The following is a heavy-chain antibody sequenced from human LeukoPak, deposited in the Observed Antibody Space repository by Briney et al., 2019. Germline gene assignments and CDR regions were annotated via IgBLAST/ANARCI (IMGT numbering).Heavy chain of an antibody. CDR1: GFIFSTYA. Sequence: GGSVRLFCAACGFIFSTYAIHWVRQSRGKGLVWVSVISYDASNKFYADSVKGRFTISTHNSRNTLYLQMNSLRTEDTAVYYCARDGGVYSSGRFDYSGQGTLVTASS. D-gene: IGHD6-19*01. J-gene: IGHJ4*02. CDR3: ARDGGVYSSGRFDY. CDR2: ISYDASNK. V-gene: IGHV3-30-3*01.